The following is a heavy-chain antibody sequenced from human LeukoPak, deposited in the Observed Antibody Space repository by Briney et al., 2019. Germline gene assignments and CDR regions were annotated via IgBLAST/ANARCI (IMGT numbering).Heavy chain of an antibody. CDR3: ARDLGRGDILTGYYPDY. D-gene: IGHD3-9*01. CDR1: GFTFSSYA. V-gene: IGHV3-30*01. CDR2: ILYDGSNK. Sequence: GGSLRLSCAASGFTFSSYAMHWVRQAPGKGLEWVAVILYDGSNKYYADSVKGRFTISRDNSKNTLYLQMNSLRAEDTAVYYCARDLGRGDILTGYYPDYWGQGTLVTVSS. J-gene: IGHJ4*02.